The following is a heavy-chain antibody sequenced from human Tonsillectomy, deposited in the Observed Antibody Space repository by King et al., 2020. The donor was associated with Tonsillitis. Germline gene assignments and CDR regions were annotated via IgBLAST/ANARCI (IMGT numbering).Heavy chain of an antibody. Sequence: VQLVESGGGLVQPGGSLKLSCAASEFTFSSSWMTWVRQAPGKGLQWVATIKPDGSEKYYADSLKGRFTVSRDNAKNSLDLQMNSLRSEDTALYYCSGDQAYSSFDFRGQGTLVTVSS. CDR3: SGDQAYSSFDF. CDR1: EFTFSSSW. J-gene: IGHJ4*02. CDR2: IKPDGSEK. D-gene: IGHD6-19*01. V-gene: IGHV3-7*04.